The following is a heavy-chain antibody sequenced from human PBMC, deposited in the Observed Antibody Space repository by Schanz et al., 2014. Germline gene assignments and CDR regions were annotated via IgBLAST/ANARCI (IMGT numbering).Heavy chain of an antibody. CDR2: ISHDGSNK. Sequence: VQLEESGGGLVKPGGSLKLSCAASRFTFNAYDMYWIRQAPGKGLEWVALISHDGSNKNSADSVKGRFTISRDNSKNTLYLQMNSLRGDDTAIYYCVKGGTNTLDSWGQGTLVTVSS. CDR3: VKGGTNTLDS. V-gene: IGHV3-30*18. J-gene: IGHJ4*02. CDR1: RFTFNAYD.